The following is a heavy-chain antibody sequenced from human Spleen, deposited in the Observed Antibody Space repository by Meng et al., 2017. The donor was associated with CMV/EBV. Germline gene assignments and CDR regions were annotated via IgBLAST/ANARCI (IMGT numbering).Heavy chain of an antibody. D-gene: IGHD5-18*01. V-gene: IGHV4-34*01. CDR2: INHSGST. Sequence: SETLSLTCAVYGGSFSGYYWSWIRQPPGKGLEWIGEINHSGSTNYNPSLKSRVTISVDTSKNQFSLKLSSVTPEDTAVYYCARTKTLRGYSYGVFDHWGQGTLVTVSS. CDR1: GGSFSGYY. J-gene: IGHJ4*02. CDR3: ARTKTLRGYSYGVFDH.